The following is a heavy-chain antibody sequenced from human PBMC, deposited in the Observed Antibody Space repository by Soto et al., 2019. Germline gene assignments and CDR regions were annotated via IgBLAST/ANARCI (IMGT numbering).Heavy chain of an antibody. J-gene: IGHJ6*02. CDR2: IYYSGST. V-gene: IGHV4-30-4*08. CDR1: GGSISSGDYY. Sequence: SETLSLTCTVSGGSISSGDYYWSWIRQHPGKSLEWIGYIYYSGSTYYNPSLKGRFTMSRDNATHRLYLQMNSLRAEDTAVYYCARPLMASTRTYYYGLDVWGQGNTVTVSS. CDR3: ARPLMASTRTYYYGLDV. D-gene: IGHD2-2*01.